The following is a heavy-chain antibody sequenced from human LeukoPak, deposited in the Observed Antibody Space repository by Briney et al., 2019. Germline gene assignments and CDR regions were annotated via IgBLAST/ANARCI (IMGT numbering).Heavy chain of an antibody. V-gene: IGHV1-46*01. CDR1: VYTFTSYY. CDR2: INPSGGST. J-gene: IGHJ4*02. CDR3: ASSSRAGWLLYHYAFDY. D-gene: IGHD3-3*01. Sequence: ASLKVSFKASVYTFTSYYMHWVRQAPGQGLEWMGIINPSGGSTSYAQKFQGRVTMPRDTSTSTVYMELSSLRSEDTAVYYCASSSRAGWLLYHYAFDYWGQGTLVTVSS.